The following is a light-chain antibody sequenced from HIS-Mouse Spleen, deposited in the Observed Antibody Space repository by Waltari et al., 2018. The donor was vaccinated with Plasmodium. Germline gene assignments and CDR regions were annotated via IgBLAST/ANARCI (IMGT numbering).Light chain of an antibody. CDR3: QQYYSYLLT. CDR1: HGISSY. Sequence: AIRMTQSPPSFPASTGDRVTITWRANHGISSYLAWYQQKPGKAPKLLIYASSTLQSGVPSRFSGSGSGTEFTLTISCLQSEDFATYYCQQYYSYLLTFGGGTKVEIK. J-gene: IGKJ4*01. V-gene: IGKV1-8*01. CDR2: ASS.